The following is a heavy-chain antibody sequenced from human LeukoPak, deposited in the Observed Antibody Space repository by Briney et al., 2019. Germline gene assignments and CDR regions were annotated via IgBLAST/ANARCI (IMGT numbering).Heavy chain of an antibody. CDR2: INAGNGNT. J-gene: IGHJ3*02. Sequence: ASVNVSCKASGYTFTSYAFHWVRQAPGQRLEWMGWINAGNGNTKYSQKFQGRVTITRDTSASTAYMELSSLRSEDTAVYYCARALYQQPRPAAFDIWGQGTMVTVSS. D-gene: IGHD6-13*01. V-gene: IGHV1-3*01. CDR3: ARALYQQPRPAAFDI. CDR1: GYTFTSYA.